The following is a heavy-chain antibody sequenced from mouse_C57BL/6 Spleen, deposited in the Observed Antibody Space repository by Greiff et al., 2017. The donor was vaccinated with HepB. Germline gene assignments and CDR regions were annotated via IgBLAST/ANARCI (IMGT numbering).Heavy chain of an antibody. CDR1: GYAFSSSW. CDR2: IYPGDGDT. CDR3: ARWDYYGSSLDY. V-gene: IGHV1-82*01. D-gene: IGHD1-1*01. Sequence: QVQLQQSGPELVKPGASVKISCKASGYAFSSSWMNWVKQRPGKGLEWIGRIYPGDGDTNYNGKFKGKATLTADKSSSTAYMQLRSLTSEDSAVYFCARWDYYGSSLDYWGQGTTLTVSS. J-gene: IGHJ2*01.